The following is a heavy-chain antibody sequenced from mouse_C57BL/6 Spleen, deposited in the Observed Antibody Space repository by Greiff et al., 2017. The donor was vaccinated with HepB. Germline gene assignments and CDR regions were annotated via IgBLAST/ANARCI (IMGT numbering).Heavy chain of an antibody. CDR3: AKNNIGDY. CDR2: IDPSDSET. V-gene: IGHV1-52*01. Sequence: VKLQQPGAELVRPGSSVKLSCKASGYTFTSYWMHWVKQRPIQGLEWIGNIDPSDSETHYNQKFKDKATLTVDKSSSTAYMQLSSLTSEDSAVYYGAKNNIGDYWGQGTTLTVSS. J-gene: IGHJ2*01. CDR1: GYTFTSYW.